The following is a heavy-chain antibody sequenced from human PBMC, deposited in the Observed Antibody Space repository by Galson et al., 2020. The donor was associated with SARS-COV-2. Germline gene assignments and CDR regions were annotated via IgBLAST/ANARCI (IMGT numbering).Heavy chain of an antibody. V-gene: IGHV3-30*03. D-gene: IGHD1-26*01. Sequence: GESLKISCAASGFTFSSYGMHWVRQAPGKGLEWVADILYDGSNKYYADSVKGRFTISRDNSKNTLYLQMNSLRAEDTAVYYCARNGGVGATHYFDYWGQGTLVTVSS. CDR2: ILYDGSNK. CDR3: ARNGGVGATHYFDY. CDR1: GFTFSSYG. J-gene: IGHJ4*02.